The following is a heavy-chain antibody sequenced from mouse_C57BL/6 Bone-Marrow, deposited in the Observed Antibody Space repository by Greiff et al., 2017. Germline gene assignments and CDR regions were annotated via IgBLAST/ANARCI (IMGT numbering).Heavy chain of an antibody. CDR2: IRSKSNNYAT. CDR3: VGWLLRGD. J-gene: IGHJ3*01. CDR1: GFSFDTYA. Sequence: EVKLMESGGGLVQPKGSLKLSCAASGFSFDTYAMNWVRQAPGKGLEWVARIRSKSNNYATYYADSVKDRFTISRDDSESMLYLQMNNLKTEDTAMYYCVGWLLRGDWGQGTLVTVSA. D-gene: IGHD2-3*01. V-gene: IGHV10-1*01.